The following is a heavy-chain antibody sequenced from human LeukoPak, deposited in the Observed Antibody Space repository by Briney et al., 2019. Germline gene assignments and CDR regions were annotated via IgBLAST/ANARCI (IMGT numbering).Heavy chain of an antibody. J-gene: IGHJ4*02. V-gene: IGHV4-59*01. D-gene: IGHD5-24*01. Sequence: SETLSLTCTVSGGSISSYYWSWIRQPPGKGLEWIGYIYYSGSTNYNPSLKSRVTISVDTSKNQFSLKLSSVTAADTAVYYCATTAERDGYSLWDYWGQGTLVTVSS. CDR1: GGSISSYY. CDR3: ATTAERDGYSLWDY. CDR2: IYYSGST.